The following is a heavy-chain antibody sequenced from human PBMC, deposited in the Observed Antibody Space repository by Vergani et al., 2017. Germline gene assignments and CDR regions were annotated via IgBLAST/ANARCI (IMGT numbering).Heavy chain of an antibody. CDR1: GFTFSSYA. CDR2: ISGSGGST. J-gene: IGHJ3*02. Sequence: EVQLVESGGGLVQPGGSLRLSCAASGFTFSSYAMSWVRQAPGKGLEWVSAISGSGGSTYYADSVKGRFTISRDKSKKTLYLQMNSLRAEDTAVYYCAKDRLAECHTAMETNDAFDIWGQGTMVTVSS. CDR3: AKDRLAECHTAMETNDAFDI. V-gene: IGHV3-23*04. D-gene: IGHD5-18*01.